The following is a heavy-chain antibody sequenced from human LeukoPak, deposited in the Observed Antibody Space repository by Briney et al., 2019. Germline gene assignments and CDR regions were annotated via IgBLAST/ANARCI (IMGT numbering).Heavy chain of an antibody. J-gene: IGHJ4*02. CDR1: GYTFTSYY. Sequence: ASVKVSCKASGYTFTSYYMHWVRQAPGQGLEWMGIINPSGGSTSYPPKFQAPLTIPTATSTTTVYMELSSLRSEATAVYYCARTARLRYYDSSGYFPYYFDYWGQGTLVTVSS. CDR3: ARTARLRYYDSSGYFPYYFDY. V-gene: IGHV1-46*01. D-gene: IGHD3-22*01. CDR2: INPSGGST.